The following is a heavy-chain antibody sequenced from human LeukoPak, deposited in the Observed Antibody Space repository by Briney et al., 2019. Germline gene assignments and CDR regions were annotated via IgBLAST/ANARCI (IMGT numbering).Heavy chain of an antibody. Sequence: GGSLRLSCAASGFTFSSYSTNWVRQAPGKGLEWVSSISSSSSYIYYADSVKGRFTISRDNAKNSLYLQMNSLRAEDTAVYYCARETVVVVAATVLNWFDPWGQGTLVTVSS. D-gene: IGHD2-15*01. CDR1: GFTFSSYS. CDR3: ARETVVVVAATVLNWFDP. J-gene: IGHJ5*02. CDR2: ISSSSSYI. V-gene: IGHV3-21*01.